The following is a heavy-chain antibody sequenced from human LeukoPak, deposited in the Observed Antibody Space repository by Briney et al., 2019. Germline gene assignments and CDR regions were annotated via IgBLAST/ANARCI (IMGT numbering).Heavy chain of an antibody. D-gene: IGHD3-22*01. V-gene: IGHV4-59*01. Sequence: SETLSLTCAVYGGSISSYYWSWIRQPPGKGLEWIGYIYYSGSTNYNPSLKSRVTISVDTSKNQFSLKLSSVTAADTAVYYCARAYYEYYFDYWGQGTLVTVSS. CDR1: GGSISSYY. J-gene: IGHJ4*02. CDR3: ARAYYEYYFDY. CDR2: IYYSGST.